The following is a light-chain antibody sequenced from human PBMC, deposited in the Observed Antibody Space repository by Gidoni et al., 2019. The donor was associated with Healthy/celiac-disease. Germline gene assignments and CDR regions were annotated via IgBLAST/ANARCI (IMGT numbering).Light chain of an antibody. J-gene: IGKJ4*01. CDR2: AAS. CDR3: QQSYRLGLT. CDR1: QSISSY. Sequence: DIQMTQSPSSLSASVGDRVTITCRASQSISSYLNWYQQKPGKDPKLLIYAASTLHGGVPSRFSGSGSGTDFTLTIRSLQPEDFATYYCQQSYRLGLTFGGGTKVEIK. V-gene: IGKV1-39*01.